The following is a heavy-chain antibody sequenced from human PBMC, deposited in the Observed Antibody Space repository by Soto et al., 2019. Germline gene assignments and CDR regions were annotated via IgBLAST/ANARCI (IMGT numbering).Heavy chain of an antibody. V-gene: IGHV3-53*01. D-gene: IGHD6-19*01. J-gene: IGHJ4*02. Sequence: WGSLRLSCAASGFTVSSNYMSWVRQAPGKGLEWVSVIYSGGSTYYADSVKGRFTISRDNSKNTLYLQMNSLRAEDTAVYYCARDQGYSSGWVDYWGQGTLVTVSS. CDR1: GFTVSSNY. CDR3: ARDQGYSSGWVDY. CDR2: IYSGGST.